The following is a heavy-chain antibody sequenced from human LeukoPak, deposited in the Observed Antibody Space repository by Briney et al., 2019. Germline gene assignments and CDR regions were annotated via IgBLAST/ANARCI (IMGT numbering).Heavy chain of an antibody. CDR3: ARDSRDGYLFDY. CDR2: INHSGST. J-gene: IGHJ4*02. Sequence: PSETLSLTCAVYGGSFSGYYWSWIRQPPGKGLEWIGEINHSGSTNYNPSLKSRVTMSVDTSKNQFSLKLSSVTAADTAVYYCARDSRDGYLFDYWGQGTLVTVSS. CDR1: GGSFSGYY. V-gene: IGHV4-34*01. D-gene: IGHD5-24*01.